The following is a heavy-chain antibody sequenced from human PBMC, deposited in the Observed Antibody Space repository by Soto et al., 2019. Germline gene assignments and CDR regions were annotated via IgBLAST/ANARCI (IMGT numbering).Heavy chain of an antibody. J-gene: IGHJ4*02. CDR1: GFTFSSYD. Sequence: PGGSLRLSCAASGFTFSSYDMHWVRQATGKGLEWVSAIGTAGDTYYPGSVKGRFTISRENAKNSLYLQMNSLRAKDTAVYYCARGGEYSSGWSVDYWGQGTLVTVSS. V-gene: IGHV3-13*01. D-gene: IGHD6-19*01. CDR2: IGTAGDT. CDR3: ARGGEYSSGWSVDY.